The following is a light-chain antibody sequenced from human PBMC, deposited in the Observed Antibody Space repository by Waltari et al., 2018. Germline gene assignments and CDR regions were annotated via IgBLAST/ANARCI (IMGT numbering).Light chain of an antibody. J-gene: IGLJ3*02. V-gene: IGLV3-1*01. CDR3: QTWDRKPLV. CDR1: NLGDEH. CDR2: EDD. Sequence: SYDLTQPTSVSVSPGQTGSISCSGNNLGDEHACWYQKKAGQSPILVIFEDDKRPSGIPERFSGSKSGNTATLTISGAQSSDEADYYCQTWDRKPLVFGGGTKLTVL.